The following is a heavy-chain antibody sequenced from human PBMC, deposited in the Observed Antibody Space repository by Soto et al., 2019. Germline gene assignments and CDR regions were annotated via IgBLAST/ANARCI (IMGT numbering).Heavy chain of an antibody. J-gene: IGHJ6*03. Sequence: GGSLRLSCATSGFILSDCAMNWVRQAPGKGLEWVSYISSSSVIDYADSVKGRFTVSRDNARNSLYLQMNSLRAEDTAVYYCARYLSWGSKWYYHMYGWGKGTTVTVSS. D-gene: IGHD3-16*01. V-gene: IGHV3-48*01. CDR2: ISSSSVI. CDR3: ARYLSWGSKWYYHMYG. CDR1: GFILSDCA.